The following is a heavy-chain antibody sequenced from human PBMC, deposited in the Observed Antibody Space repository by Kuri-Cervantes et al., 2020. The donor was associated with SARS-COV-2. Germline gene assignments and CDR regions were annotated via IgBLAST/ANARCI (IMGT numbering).Heavy chain of an antibody. V-gene: IGHV3-23*01. D-gene: IGHD2-15*01. CDR1: GFTFSSYA. Sequence: GGSLRLSCAASGFTFSSYAMSWVRQAPGKGLEWVSAISGSGGSTYYADSVRGRFTISRDNSKNTLYLQMNSLRAEDTAVYYCAKRPAVVRSFDYWGQGTLVTVSS. CDR3: AKRPAVVRSFDY. CDR2: ISGSGGST. J-gene: IGHJ4*02.